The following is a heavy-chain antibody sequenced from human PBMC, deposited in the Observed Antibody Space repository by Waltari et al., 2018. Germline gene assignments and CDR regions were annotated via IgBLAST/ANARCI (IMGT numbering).Heavy chain of an antibody. CDR2: MNPNSGNT. CDR1: GYTFTSYD. CDR3: ARVLVKRITIFGVVPPTYNWFDP. Sequence: QVQLVQSGAEVKKPGASVKVSCKASGYTFTSYDINWVRQATGQGLEWMGWMNPNSGNTGYAQKFQGRVTMTRNTSISTAYMELSSLRSEDTAVYYCARVLVKRITIFGVVPPTYNWFDPWGQGTLVTVSS. D-gene: IGHD3-3*01. J-gene: IGHJ5*02. V-gene: IGHV1-8*01.